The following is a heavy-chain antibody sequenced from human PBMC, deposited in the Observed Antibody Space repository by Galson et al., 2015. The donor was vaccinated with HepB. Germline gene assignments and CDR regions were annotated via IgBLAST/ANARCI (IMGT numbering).Heavy chain of an antibody. Sequence: SLRLSCAASGFSFRDYSMNWVRQAPGKGLEWVSSISRSSDYIYYADSVKGRFTISRDNAKNSLFLQMNTLRAEDTAVYKCARGSGDSYGPFDYWGQGTPVTVSS. J-gene: IGHJ4*02. V-gene: IGHV3-21*01. CDR2: ISRSSDYI. CDR1: GFSFRDYS. CDR3: ARGSGDSYGPFDY. D-gene: IGHD5-18*01.